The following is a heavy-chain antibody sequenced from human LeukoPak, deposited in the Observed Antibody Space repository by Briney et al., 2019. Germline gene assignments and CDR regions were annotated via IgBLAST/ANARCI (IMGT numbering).Heavy chain of an antibody. D-gene: IGHD6-6*01. CDR2: INHSGST. CDR3: ARGRQLLSDY. J-gene: IGHJ4*02. Sequence: PSETLSLTCAVYGVSFSGYYWSWIRQPPGKGLEWIGEINHSGSTNYNPSLKSRVTISVDTSKNQFSLKPSSVTAADTAVYYCARGRQLLSDYWGQGTLVTVSS. CDR1: GVSFSGYY. V-gene: IGHV4-34*01.